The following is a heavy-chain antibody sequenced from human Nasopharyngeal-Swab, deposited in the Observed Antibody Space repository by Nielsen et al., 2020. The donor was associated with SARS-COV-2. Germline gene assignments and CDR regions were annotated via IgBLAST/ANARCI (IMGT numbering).Heavy chain of an antibody. Sequence: ASVKVSCKASGYTFTSYDINWVRQATGQGLGWMGWMNPNSGNTGYAQKFQGRVTMTRDTSISTAYMELSRLRSDDTAVYYCARDRTYYYGSGSHDYWGQGTLVTVSS. D-gene: IGHD3-10*01. V-gene: IGHV1-8*01. CDR2: MNPNSGNT. CDR3: ARDRTYYYGSGSHDY. CDR1: GYTFTSYD. J-gene: IGHJ4*02.